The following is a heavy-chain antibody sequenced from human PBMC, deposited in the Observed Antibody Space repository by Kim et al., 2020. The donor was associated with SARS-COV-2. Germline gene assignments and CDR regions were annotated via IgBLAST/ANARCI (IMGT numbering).Heavy chain of an antibody. D-gene: IGHD4-17*01. CDR3: AKEVRMTTQTRGGDFFDY. CDR2: ISGGGGST. J-gene: IGHJ4*02. CDR1: GFTFSYYD. Sequence: GGSLRLSCVASGFTFSYYDMSWIRQAPGKGLEWVSCISGGGGSTYYADSVKGRFTISRDNSKNTVYLQMNSLRAEDTAVYYCAKEVRMTTQTRGGDFFDYWGQGTLVTVSS. V-gene: IGHV3-23*01.